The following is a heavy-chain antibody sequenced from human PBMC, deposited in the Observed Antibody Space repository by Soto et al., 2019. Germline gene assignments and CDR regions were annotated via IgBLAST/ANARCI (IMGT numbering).Heavy chain of an antibody. D-gene: IGHD3-16*01. CDR3: AKDRRAGGNSAFYFDF. V-gene: IGHV3-23*01. CDR2: ISATGGGT. Sequence: VGSLRLSCAASGFKFSNYAMSWVRQAPGKGLGWVSLISATGGGTYYADSVKGRFTISRDNSHNTLYLQVHSLTAEDTAVYYCAKDRRAGGNSAFYFDFWRQGAQVSVTS. CDR1: GFKFSNYA. J-gene: IGHJ4*02.